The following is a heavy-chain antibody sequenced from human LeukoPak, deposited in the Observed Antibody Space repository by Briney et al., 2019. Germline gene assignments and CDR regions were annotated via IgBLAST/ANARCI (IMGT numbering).Heavy chain of an antibody. D-gene: IGHD2-2*01. Sequence: SVKVSCKASGGTFSSYAISWVRQAPGQGLEWMGGIIPIFGTANYTQKFQGRVTITADESASTAYMELSSLRSEDTAVYYCARVAQMPRLFDYWGQGTLVTVSS. J-gene: IGHJ4*02. CDR2: IIPIFGTA. CDR3: ARVAQMPRLFDY. CDR1: GGTFSSYA. V-gene: IGHV1-69*01.